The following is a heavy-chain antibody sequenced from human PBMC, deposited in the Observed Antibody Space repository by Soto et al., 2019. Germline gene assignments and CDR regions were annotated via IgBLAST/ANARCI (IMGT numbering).Heavy chain of an antibody. CDR2: ISGTDGRT. Sequence: GGSLRLSCAASGFTFSNYAMSWVRQAPGKGLEWVSVISGTDGRTYYADSVKGRFTISRDNSKNTLYLQMNSLRAEDTAVYYCAKDSRCFDYWGQGTVVTVSS. CDR1: GFTFSNYA. CDR3: AKDSRCFDY. J-gene: IGHJ4*02. V-gene: IGHV3-23*01.